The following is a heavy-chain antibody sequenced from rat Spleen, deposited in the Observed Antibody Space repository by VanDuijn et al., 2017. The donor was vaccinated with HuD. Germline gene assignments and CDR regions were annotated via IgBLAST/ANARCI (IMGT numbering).Heavy chain of an antibody. CDR2: ISSGGST. J-gene: IGHJ2*01. V-gene: IGHV2S12*01. D-gene: IGHD1-2*01. CDR3: ARSHSSDY. CDR1: GFSLTSYN. Sequence: QVQLMESGPGLVQPSQTLSLTCTVSGFSLTSYNVHWVRQPPGKGLEWIAAISSGGSTYYNSALKSRLSISRDTSKSQVFLKMNSLQTEDTAMYFCARSHSSDYWGQGVMVTVSS.